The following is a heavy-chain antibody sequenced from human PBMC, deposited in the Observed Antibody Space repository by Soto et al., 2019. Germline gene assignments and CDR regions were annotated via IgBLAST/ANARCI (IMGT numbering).Heavy chain of an antibody. CDR2: ISGSGDNT. CDR3: AKDLGTDDFWSAYYTYYYMDV. D-gene: IGHD3-3*01. J-gene: IGHJ6*03. V-gene: IGHV3-23*01. Sequence: EVQLLESGGGLVQPGGSLRLSCAASGFTFSSYALNWVRQAPGKGLEWVSVISGSGDNTYYADSVKGRFTISRDNSKNTLYLQMNSLRAEDTAVYYCAKDLGTDDFWSAYYTYYYMDVSGKGTTVTVSS. CDR1: GFTFSSYA.